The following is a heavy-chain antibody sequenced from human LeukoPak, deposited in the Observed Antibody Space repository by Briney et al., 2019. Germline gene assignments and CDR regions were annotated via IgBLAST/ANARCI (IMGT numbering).Heavy chain of an antibody. CDR2: IGGGGSAT. V-gene: IGHV3-23*01. CDR3: AKDHDYGGNPGTWFDP. Sequence: GGSLRLSCAASGFTFKSYAMSWVRQAPGKGLEWVSGIGGGGSATYYADSVKGRFIISRDNPKNTLYLQMNSLTVEDTAVYFCAKDHDYGGNPGTWFDPWGQGTLVTVSS. J-gene: IGHJ5*02. D-gene: IGHD4-23*01. CDR1: GFTFKSYA.